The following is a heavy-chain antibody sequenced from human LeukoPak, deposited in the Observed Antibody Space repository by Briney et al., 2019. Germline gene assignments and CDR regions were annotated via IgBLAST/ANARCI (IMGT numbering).Heavy chain of an antibody. D-gene: IGHD1-26*01. V-gene: IGHV3-30-3*01. Sequence: GGSLRLSCAASGFTFSSYAMHWVRQAPGKGLEWVAVISYDGSNKYYADSVKGRFTISRDNSKNTLYLQMNSLRAEDTAVYYCARDGGIVGATTLPRYWGQGTLVTVSS. CDR2: ISYDGSNK. CDR1: GFTFSSYA. CDR3: ARDGGIVGATTLPRY. J-gene: IGHJ4*02.